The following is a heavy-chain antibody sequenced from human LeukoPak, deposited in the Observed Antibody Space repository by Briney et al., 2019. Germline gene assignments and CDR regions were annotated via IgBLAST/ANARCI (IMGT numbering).Heavy chain of an antibody. CDR2: IWYDGSNK. D-gene: IGHD2-2*02. Sequence: PGRSLRLSCAASGFTFSSYGMHWVRQAPGKGLEWVAVIWYDGSNKYYADSVKGRFTISRDNAKNSLYLQMNSLRAEDTAVYYCARLRLVVVPAAIRGYYYYGMDVWGQGTTVTVSS. V-gene: IGHV3-33*01. CDR3: ARLRLVVVPAAIRGYYYYGMDV. J-gene: IGHJ6*02. CDR1: GFTFSSYG.